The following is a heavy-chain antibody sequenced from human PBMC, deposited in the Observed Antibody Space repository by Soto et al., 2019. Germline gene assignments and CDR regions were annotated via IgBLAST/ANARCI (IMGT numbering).Heavy chain of an antibody. J-gene: IGHJ6*04. D-gene: IGHD2-2*01. CDR3: ARESCSTSCPTEV. V-gene: IGHV4-31*03. CDR2: IYHSGST. Sequence: SETLSLTCTVSGGFISSGGYYWAWIRHLPGKGLEWIGYIYHSGSTYYNPSLKSRVAISVDTSKNQFSLKLTSVTAADTATYYCARESCSTSCPTEVWGKGNTVNVSA. CDR1: GGFISSGGYY.